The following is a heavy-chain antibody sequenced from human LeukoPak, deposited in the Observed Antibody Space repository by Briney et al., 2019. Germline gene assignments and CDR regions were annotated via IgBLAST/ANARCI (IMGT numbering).Heavy chain of an antibody. D-gene: IGHD6-13*01. Sequence: GGSLRLSCAASGFTFSSFGMHWVRQAPGKGREWVAVIWYDGSNEYYADSVKGRFTISRDNSQNMLYLQMDSLRAEDTSIYYCARGLAAAYNWFDPWGQGTLVTVSS. J-gene: IGHJ5*02. CDR1: GFTFSSFG. V-gene: IGHV3-33*01. CDR2: IWYDGSNE. CDR3: ARGLAAAYNWFDP.